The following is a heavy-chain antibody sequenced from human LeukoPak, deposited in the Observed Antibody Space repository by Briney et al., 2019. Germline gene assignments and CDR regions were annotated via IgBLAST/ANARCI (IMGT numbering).Heavy chain of an antibody. CDR3: ARDYSSGWSIDY. CDR1: GFTFSSYS. CDR2: ISSSSSYI. Sequence: PGGSLRLSCAASGFTFSSYSMNWVRQAPGKGLEWVSFISSSSSYIYYADSVKGRFTISRDNAKNSLYLQMNSLRAEDTAVYYCARDYSSGWSIDYWGQGTLVTVSS. D-gene: IGHD6-19*01. V-gene: IGHV3-21*01. J-gene: IGHJ4*02.